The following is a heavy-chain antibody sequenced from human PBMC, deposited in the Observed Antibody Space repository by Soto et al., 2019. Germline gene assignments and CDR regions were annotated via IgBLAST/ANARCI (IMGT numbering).Heavy chain of an antibody. V-gene: IGHV4-39*01. CDR2: IYYSGST. J-gene: IGHJ5*02. Sequence: SETLSLTCTVSGGSISSSSYYWGWIRQPPGKGLEWIGSIYYSGSTYYNPSLKSRVTISVDTSKNQFSLNLSSVTAADTAVYYCAGVNGGPIQLWFNWFDPWGQGTLVTVSS. CDR3: AGVNGGPIQLWFNWFDP. CDR1: GGSISSSSYY. D-gene: IGHD5-18*01.